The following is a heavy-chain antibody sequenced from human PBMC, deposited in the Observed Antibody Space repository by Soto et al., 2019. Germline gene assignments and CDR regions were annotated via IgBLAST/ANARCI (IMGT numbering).Heavy chain of an antibody. CDR3: AKDRSIAAAGTALDY. D-gene: IGHD6-13*01. V-gene: IGHV3-30*18. CDR2: ISYDGSNK. CDR1: GFTFSSYG. Sequence: LRLSCAASGFTFSSYGMHWVRQAPGKGLEWVAVISYDGSNKYYADSVKGRFTISRDNSKNTLYLQMNSLRAEDTAVYYCAKDRSIAAAGTALDYWGQGTLVTVSS. J-gene: IGHJ4*02.